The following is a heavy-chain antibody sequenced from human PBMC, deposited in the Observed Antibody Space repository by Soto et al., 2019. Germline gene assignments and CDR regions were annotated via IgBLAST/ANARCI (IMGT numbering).Heavy chain of an antibody. J-gene: IGHJ4*02. CDR2: ISYDGSNK. D-gene: IGHD5-18*01. Sequence: GGSLRLSCAASGFTFSSYAMHWVRQAPGKGLEWVAVISYDGSNKYYADSVKGRFTISRDNSKNTLYLQMNSLRAEDTAVYYCAREVPPGTAIPDLPGYFDYWGQGTLVTVSS. CDR3: AREVPPGTAIPDLPGYFDY. V-gene: IGHV3-30-3*01. CDR1: GFTFSSYA.